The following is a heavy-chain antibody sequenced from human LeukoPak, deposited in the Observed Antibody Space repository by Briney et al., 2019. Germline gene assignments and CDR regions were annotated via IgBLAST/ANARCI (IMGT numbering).Heavy chain of an antibody. J-gene: IGHJ5*02. Sequence: PGGSLRLSCAASGFTFSDYYMSWIRQAPGKGLEWVSYISSSGSTIYYADSVKGRFTISRDNAKNSLYLQMNSLRAEDTAVYYCARDQYDFWSGYWGTNWFDPWGQGTLVTVSS. CDR3: ARDQYDFWSGYWGTNWFDP. D-gene: IGHD3-3*01. CDR2: ISSSGSTI. CDR1: GFTFSDYY. V-gene: IGHV3-11*04.